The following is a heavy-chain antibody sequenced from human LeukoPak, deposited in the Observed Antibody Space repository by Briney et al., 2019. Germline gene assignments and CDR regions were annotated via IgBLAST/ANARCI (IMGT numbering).Heavy chain of an antibody. J-gene: IGHJ5*02. Sequence: SETLSLTCTVSGFSISSGYYWGWIRQPPGKGLEWIGSIYHSGTTYYNPSLKSRVTISVDTSKNQFSLKLSSVTAADTAVYYCARDQRRIPPDDYGDYCWFDPWGQGTLVTVSS. V-gene: IGHV4-38-2*02. CDR1: GFSISSGYY. D-gene: IGHD4-17*01. CDR3: ARDQRRIPPDDYGDYCWFDP. CDR2: IYHSGTT.